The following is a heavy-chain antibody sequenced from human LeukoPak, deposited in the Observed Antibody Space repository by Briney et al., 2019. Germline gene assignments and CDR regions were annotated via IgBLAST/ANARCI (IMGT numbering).Heavy chain of an antibody. CDR2: ISWNSGSI. J-gene: IGHJ3*02. Sequence: GRSLRLSCAASGFTFDDYAMHWVRQAPGKGLEWVSGISWNSGSIGYADSVKGRFTISRDNAKNSLYLQMNSLRAEDTALYYCAKVAVTYDAFDIWGQGTMVTVSS. CDR3: AKVAVTYDAFDI. V-gene: IGHV3-9*01. D-gene: IGHD2-21*02. CDR1: GFTFDDYA.